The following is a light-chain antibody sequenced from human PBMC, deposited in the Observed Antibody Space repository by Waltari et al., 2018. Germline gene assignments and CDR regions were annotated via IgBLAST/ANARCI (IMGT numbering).Light chain of an antibody. CDR2: EVT. Sequence: QSALTQPPSASGSPGPALTISCTGTRPDVKGYDPFFRYHQPPGKAPKLLIYEVTKRPSGVPDRFSGAKSDNTASLAVSGLQAEDEADYYCSSYAGGSSLMFGGGTKLTVL. V-gene: IGLV2-8*01. CDR1: RPDVKGYDP. J-gene: IGLJ3*02. CDR3: SSYAGGSSLM.